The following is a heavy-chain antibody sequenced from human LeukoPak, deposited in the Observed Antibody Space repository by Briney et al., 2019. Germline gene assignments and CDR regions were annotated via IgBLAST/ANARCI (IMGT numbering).Heavy chain of an antibody. J-gene: IGHJ2*01. V-gene: IGHV3-7*04. D-gene: IGHD3-3*01. CDR2: IKQDGSEK. CDR3: ARGGITIFGVTDWYFDL. CDR1: GFTVSSNY. Sequence: GGSLRLSCAASGFTVSSNYMSWVRQAPGKGLEWAANIKQDGSEKYYVDSVKGRFTISRDNAKNSLYLQMNSLRAEDTAVYYCARGGITIFGVTDWYFDLWGRGTLVTVSS.